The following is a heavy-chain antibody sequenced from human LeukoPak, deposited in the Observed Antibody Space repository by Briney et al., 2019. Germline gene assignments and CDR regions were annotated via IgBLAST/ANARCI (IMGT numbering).Heavy chain of an antibody. CDR3: AREGYYGSGSYIFDP. V-gene: IGHV1-69*13. Sequence: GASVKVSCKASGGTFSSYAISWVRQAPGQGLEWMGGIIPIFGTANYAQKFQGRVTITADESTSTAYMELSSLRSKDTAVYYCAREGYYGSGSYIFDPWGQGTLVTVSS. CDR2: IIPIFGTA. D-gene: IGHD3-10*01. CDR1: GGTFSSYA. J-gene: IGHJ5*02.